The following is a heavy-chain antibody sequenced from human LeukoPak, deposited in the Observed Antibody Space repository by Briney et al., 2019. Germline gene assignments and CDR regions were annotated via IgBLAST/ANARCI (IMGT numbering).Heavy chain of an antibody. D-gene: IGHD6-13*01. Sequence: SETLSLTCTVSGGSLSSYDWSWIRQPPGKGLEWMGSIYYSGSTNYNPSLKSRVTISVHTSKSQFSLNLSSVTAADTAVYYCARGKAAAGTTFDSWGQGTLVPVSS. CDR2: IYYSGST. V-gene: IGHV4-59*01. CDR3: ARGKAAAGTTFDS. CDR1: GGSLSSYD. J-gene: IGHJ4*02.